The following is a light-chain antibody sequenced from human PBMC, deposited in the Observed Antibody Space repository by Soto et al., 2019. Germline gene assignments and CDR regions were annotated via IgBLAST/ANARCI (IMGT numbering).Light chain of an antibody. Sequence: EIVMTQAPGTLSVSPCETATLSCRASQTIDTNLAWYQQKPGQAPRLLIYDASTRATGVPDRFSGSGSGPEYTLTITRLEPEDFAVYSCQQYGFSPISFGQGTKVDIK. J-gene: IGKJ1*01. V-gene: IGKV3D-15*01. CDR2: DAS. CDR3: QQYGFSPIS. CDR1: QTIDTN.